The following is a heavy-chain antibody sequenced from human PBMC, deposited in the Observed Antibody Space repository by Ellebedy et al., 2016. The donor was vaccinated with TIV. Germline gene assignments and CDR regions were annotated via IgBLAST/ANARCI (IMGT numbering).Heavy chain of an antibody. V-gene: IGHV3-7*01. CDR2: IKQDGSEK. D-gene: IGHD3-22*01. CDR1: GFTFSSNW. Sequence: PGGSLRLSCAASGFTFSSNWMSWVRQTPGKGLEWVAYIKQDGSEKYYVDSVKGRFTIPRDNAKNSLYLQMNSLRAEDTAVYYCARDQGVNDAFDIWGQGTMGTVSS. J-gene: IGHJ3*02. CDR3: ARDQGVNDAFDI.